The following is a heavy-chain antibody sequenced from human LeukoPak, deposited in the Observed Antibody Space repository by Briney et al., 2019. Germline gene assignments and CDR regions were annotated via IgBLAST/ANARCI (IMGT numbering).Heavy chain of an antibody. V-gene: IGHV1-18*01. J-gene: IGHJ6*03. CDR1: GYTFTSYG. CDR3: ARVDYYDFWSGSYYYYYMDV. CDR2: IGAYNGNT. D-gene: IGHD3-3*01. Sequence: ASVKVSCKASGYTFTSYGICWVRQAPGQGLEWMGWIGAYNGNTNYAQKLQGRVTMTTDTSTSTAYMELRSLRSDDTAVYYCARVDYYDFWSGSYYYYYMDVWGKGTTVTVSS.